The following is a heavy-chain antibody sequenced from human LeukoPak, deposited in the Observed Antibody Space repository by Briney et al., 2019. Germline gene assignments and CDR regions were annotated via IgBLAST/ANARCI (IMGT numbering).Heavy chain of an antibody. CDR2: INWSGDST. V-gene: IGHV3-20*04. CDR3: ARDRSASYRDY. Sequence: GGSLRLSCAASGFVFDDYGMSWVRQAPGKGLEWVSGINWSGDSTLYADSVKGRFTISRDSAKNSLYLQMNSLRADDTAFYYCARDRSASYRDYWGKGTLVIVSS. D-gene: IGHD1-26*01. J-gene: IGHJ4*02. CDR1: GFVFDDYG.